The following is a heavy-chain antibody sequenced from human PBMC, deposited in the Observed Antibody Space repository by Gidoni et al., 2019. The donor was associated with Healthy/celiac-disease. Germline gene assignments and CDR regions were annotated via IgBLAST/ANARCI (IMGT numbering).Heavy chain of an antibody. Sequence: QVQLQESGPGLVKPSETLSLTCTVSGGSISSYYWSWIRQPPGKGLEWIGYIYYSGSTNYNPSLKSRVTISVDTSKNQFSLKLGSVTAADTAVYYCAYYDFWSGRFDPWGQGTLVTVSS. CDR2: IYYSGST. V-gene: IGHV4-59*01. CDR1: GGSISSYY. D-gene: IGHD3-3*01. CDR3: AYYDFWSGRFDP. J-gene: IGHJ5*02.